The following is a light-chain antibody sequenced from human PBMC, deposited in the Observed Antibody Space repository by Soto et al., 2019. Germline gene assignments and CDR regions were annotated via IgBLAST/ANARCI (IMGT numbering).Light chain of an antibody. CDR1: QSITTW. V-gene: IGKV1-5*03. CDR3: QEYSSLYT. J-gene: IGKJ2*01. Sequence: DIQMTQSPSTLSASVGDRVTITCRASQSITTWLAWYQQKPGKAPKLLIHKASILESGVPSRCSGTESGTEFTLTISSLQPDDFATYYCQEYSSLYTFGPGTKLEIK. CDR2: KAS.